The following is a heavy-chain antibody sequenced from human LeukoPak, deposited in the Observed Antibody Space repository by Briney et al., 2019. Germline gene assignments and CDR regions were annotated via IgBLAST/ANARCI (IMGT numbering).Heavy chain of an antibody. Sequence: GGSLRLSCAASGFTFSTYAMHWVRQAPGKGLEWVAVIWYDRTNKYYADSVKGRFTISRDNSKNTVYLQMNSLRAEDTAVYYCAKSSNYGSGSYGYYYYGMDVWGQGTTVTVSS. J-gene: IGHJ6*02. CDR3: AKSSNYGSGSYGYYYYGMDV. V-gene: IGHV3-33*06. CDR1: GFTFSTYA. CDR2: IWYDRTNK. D-gene: IGHD3-10*01.